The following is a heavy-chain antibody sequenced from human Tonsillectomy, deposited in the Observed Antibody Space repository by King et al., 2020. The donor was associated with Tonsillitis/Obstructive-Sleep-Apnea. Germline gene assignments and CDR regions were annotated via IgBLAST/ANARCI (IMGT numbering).Heavy chain of an antibody. CDR2: IFSGGST. Sequence: VQLVESGGGVIQPGGSLRLSCAASGFTVRSYYMSWVRQAPGKGLEWVSVIFSGGSTSYADSVKGRFTFSRDDSNNTLYLQMNSLRAEDTPVYYCARGDFWGAYSGYYMDVWGKGTTVTVSS. J-gene: IGHJ6*03. CDR1: GFTVRSYY. D-gene: IGHD3-3*01. CDR3: ARGDFWGAYSGYYMDV. V-gene: IGHV3-53*01.